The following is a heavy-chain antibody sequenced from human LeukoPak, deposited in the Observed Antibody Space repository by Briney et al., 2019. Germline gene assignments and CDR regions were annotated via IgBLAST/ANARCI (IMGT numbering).Heavy chain of an antibody. CDR3: ARQSRITMIRGPYGMDV. D-gene: IGHD3-10*01. CDR2: IYYSGST. J-gene: IGHJ6*02. V-gene: IGHV4-59*08. CDR1: GGSISSYY. Sequence: PSETLSLTCTVSGGSISSYYWSWIRQPPGKGLEWIGYIYYSGSTNYNPSLKSRVTISLDTSKNQFSLKLSSVTAADTAVYYCARQSRITMIRGPYGMDVWGQGTTVTVSS.